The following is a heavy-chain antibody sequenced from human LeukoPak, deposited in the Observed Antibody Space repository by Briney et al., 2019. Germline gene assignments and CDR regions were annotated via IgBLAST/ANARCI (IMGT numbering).Heavy chain of an antibody. D-gene: IGHD1-1*01. J-gene: IGHJ6*02. V-gene: IGHV4-39*07. CDR3: ARDSLVNWNDVDYYYGMDV. CDR1: GGSISSSSYY. CDR2: IYYSGST. Sequence: SETLSLTCTVSGGSISSSSYYWGWIRQPPGKGLEWIGSIYYSGSTYYNPSLKSRVTISVDTSKNQFSLKLSSVTAADTAVYYCARDSLVNWNDVDYYYGMDVWGQGTTVTVSS.